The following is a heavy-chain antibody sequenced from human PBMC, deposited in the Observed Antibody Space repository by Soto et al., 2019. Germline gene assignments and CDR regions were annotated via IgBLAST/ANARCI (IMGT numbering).Heavy chain of an antibody. V-gene: IGHV4-31*03. J-gene: IGHJ4*02. Sequence: SETLSLTCTVSGGSISSGGYYWSWIRQHPGKGLEWIGYIYCSGSTYYNPSLKSRVTISVDTSKNQFSLKLSSVTAADTAVYYCARNTVTTFYFDYWGQGTLVTVSS. CDR2: IYCSGST. CDR3: ARNTVTTFYFDY. CDR1: GGSISSGGYY. D-gene: IGHD4-17*01.